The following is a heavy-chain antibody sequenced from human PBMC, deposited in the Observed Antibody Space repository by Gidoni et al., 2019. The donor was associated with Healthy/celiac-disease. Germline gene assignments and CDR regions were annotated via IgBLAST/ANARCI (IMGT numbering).Heavy chain of an antibody. Sequence: EVQLVESGGGLIQPGGSLRLSWAASGFTVSSTYMSWVRQDPGNGLEWVSVIYSGGSTYYADSVKGRFTISRDNSKNTLYLQMNSLRAEDTAVYYCARGSGSSGYYDYWGQGTLVTVSS. CDR2: IYSGGST. J-gene: IGHJ4*02. CDR1: GFTVSSTY. CDR3: ARGSGSSGYYDY. D-gene: IGHD3-22*01. V-gene: IGHV3-53*01.